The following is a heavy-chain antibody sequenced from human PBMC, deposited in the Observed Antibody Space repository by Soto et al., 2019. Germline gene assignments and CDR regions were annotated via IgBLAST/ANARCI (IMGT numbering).Heavy chain of an antibody. CDR2: IYSTGTT. CDR1: GFSASSSY. CDR3: ARSEYSTSSYYYALDA. J-gene: IGHJ6*02. V-gene: IGHV3-53*01. Sequence: PGGSLRLSCAVSGFSASSSYMSWVRQAPGKGLERVSGIYSTGTTKYAGSVRGRFTISRDSSNNTLFLQMTSLGAEDTAVYYCARSEYSTSSYYYALDAWGRGTTVTVSS. D-gene: IGHD6-6*01.